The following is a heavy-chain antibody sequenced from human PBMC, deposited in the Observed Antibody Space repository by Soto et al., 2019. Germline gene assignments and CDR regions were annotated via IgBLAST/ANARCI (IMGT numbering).Heavy chain of an antibody. CDR3: AKPISFGELLRQGFDY. CDR2: ISGSGGST. Sequence: PGGSLRLSCAASGFTFSSYAMSWVRQAPGKGLEWVSAISGSGGSTYYADSVKGRFTISRDNFKNTLYLQMNSLRAEDTAVYYCAKPISFGELLRQGFDYWGQGTLVTVSS. V-gene: IGHV3-23*01. D-gene: IGHD3-10*01. J-gene: IGHJ4*02. CDR1: GFTFSSYA.